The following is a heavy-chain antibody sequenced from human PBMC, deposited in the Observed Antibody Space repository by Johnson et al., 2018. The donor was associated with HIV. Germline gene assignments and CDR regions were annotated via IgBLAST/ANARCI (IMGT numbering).Heavy chain of an antibody. CDR1: GFTFSSYA. CDR3: ASLSSSGAFDI. D-gene: IGHD6-6*01. CDR2: ISYDGNNK. Sequence: QVQLVESGGGVVQPGRSLRLSCAASGFTFSSYAIHWVRQAPGKGLEWVAVISYDGNNKYYADSEKGRFTISRDNSKTTLYLQMNSLRAEDTAVYYCASLSSSGAFDIWGQGTMVTVSS. V-gene: IGHV3-30*14. J-gene: IGHJ3*02.